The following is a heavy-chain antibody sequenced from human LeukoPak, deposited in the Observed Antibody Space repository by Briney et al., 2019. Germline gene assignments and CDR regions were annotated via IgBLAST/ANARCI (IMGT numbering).Heavy chain of an antibody. CDR1: GFTFSAFT. CDR3: VRDSLVAVADYATFDY. V-gene: IGHV3-48*04. Sequence: PGGSLRLSCATSGFTFSAFTMNWVRQAPGKGLEWNAFISTSGSTIFYAQSVQGRFTISRDNAKNSLYLQLNSLRADDSAVYYCVRDSLVAVADYATFDYWGLGTRVTVSS. CDR2: ISTSGSTI. J-gene: IGHJ4*01. D-gene: IGHD6-19*01.